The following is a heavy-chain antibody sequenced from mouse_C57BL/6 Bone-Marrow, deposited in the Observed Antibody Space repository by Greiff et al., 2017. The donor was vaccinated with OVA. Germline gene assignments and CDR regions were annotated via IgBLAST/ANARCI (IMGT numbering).Heavy chain of an antibody. Sequence: QVHVKQSGAELARPGASVKLSCKASGYTFTSYGISWVKQRTGQGLEWIGEIYPRSGNTYYNEKFKGKATLTADKSSSTAYMELRSLTSEDSAVYFCARHYGNPYCAMDYWGQGTSVTVSS. J-gene: IGHJ4*01. V-gene: IGHV1-81*01. CDR2: IYPRSGNT. CDR3: ARHYGNPYCAMDY. CDR1: GYTFTSYG. D-gene: IGHD2-1*01.